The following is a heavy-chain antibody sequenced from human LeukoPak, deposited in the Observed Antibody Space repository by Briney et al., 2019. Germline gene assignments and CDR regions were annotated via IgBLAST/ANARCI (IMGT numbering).Heavy chain of an antibody. D-gene: IGHD2-21*01. V-gene: IGHV7-4-1*02. CDR1: GYTFTSYY. Sequence: GASVKVSCKAFGYTFTSYYMHWVRQAPGQGLEWMGWINTDSGNPTYAPDLTGRFVFSLDTSVSTAYLQISSLKTEDTAVYYCARGRHSSEYWGQGTLVTVSS. J-gene: IGHJ4*02. CDR3: ARGRHSSEY. CDR2: INTDSGNP.